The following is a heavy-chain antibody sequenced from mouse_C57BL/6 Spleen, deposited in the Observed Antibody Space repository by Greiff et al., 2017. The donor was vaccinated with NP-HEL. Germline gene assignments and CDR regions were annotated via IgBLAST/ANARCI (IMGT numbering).Heavy chain of an antibody. CDR3: ARHGVYYGSSYLGGAMDY. CDR1: GITFSDYY. V-gene: IGHV5-12*01. D-gene: IGHD1-1*01. Sequence: EVMLVESGGGLVQPGGSLKLSCAASGITFSDYYMYWVRQTPEKRLEWVAYISNGGGSTYYPDTVKGRFTISRDNAKNTLYLQMSRLKSEDTAMYYCARHGVYYGSSYLGGAMDYWGQGTSVTVSS. J-gene: IGHJ4*01. CDR2: ISNGGGST.